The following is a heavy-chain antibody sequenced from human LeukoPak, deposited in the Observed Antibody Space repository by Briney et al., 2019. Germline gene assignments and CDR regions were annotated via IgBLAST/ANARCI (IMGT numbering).Heavy chain of an antibody. D-gene: IGHD5-12*01. Sequence: ASVKVSCKASGYTFTSYDINWVRQATGQGLEWMGWMNPNSGSTGYAQKFQGRVTITRNTSISTAYMELSGLRSEDTAVYYCARGRSTGYPYFFEYWGQGTLVTVSS. CDR2: MNPNSGST. CDR3: ARGRSTGYPYFFEY. V-gene: IGHV1-8*03. J-gene: IGHJ4*02. CDR1: GYTFTSYD.